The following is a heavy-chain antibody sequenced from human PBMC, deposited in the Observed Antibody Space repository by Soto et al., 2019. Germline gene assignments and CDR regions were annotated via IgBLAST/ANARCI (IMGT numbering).Heavy chain of an antibody. CDR2: IVVGSGNT. V-gene: IGHV1-58*01. Sequence: ASVNVSCKASGFTFTSSAVQWVRQARGQRLEWIGWIVVGSGNTNYAQKFQERVTITRDMSTSTAYMELSSLRSEDTAVYYCAAAYSGSYYYYYGMDVWGQGTTVTVSS. CDR1: GFTFTSSA. D-gene: IGHD1-26*01. CDR3: AAAYSGSYYYYYGMDV. J-gene: IGHJ6*02.